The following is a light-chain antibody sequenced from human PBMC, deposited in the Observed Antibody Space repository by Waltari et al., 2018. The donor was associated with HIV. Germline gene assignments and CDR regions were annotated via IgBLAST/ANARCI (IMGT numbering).Light chain of an antibody. V-gene: IGKV2-30*01. CDR2: KIS. CDR1: QSLIYTDGNTY. Sequence: EAVLTQSPVSLPVALGRPASIPCTSSQSLIYTDGNTYLNWFHQRPGQSPRPLIYKISNRDSGVPDRFSGSGSVTDFTLHISRVEAEDVGIFYCMQSTHWPGTFGQGTRVEIQ. CDR3: MQSTHWPGT. J-gene: IGKJ1*01.